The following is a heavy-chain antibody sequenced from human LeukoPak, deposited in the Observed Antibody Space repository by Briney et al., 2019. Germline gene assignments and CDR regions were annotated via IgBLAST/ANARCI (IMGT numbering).Heavy chain of an antibody. D-gene: IGHD6-19*01. V-gene: IGHV3-23*01. CDR3: AKDARRTSGWYFFDY. J-gene: IGHJ4*02. Sequence: GGSLRLSCAASGFAFSNQAMGWVRQAPGKGLEWVSVISDSGSITYYADSVKGRFTISRDNSKNTLFLQMNSLRAEDTAVYYCAKDARRTSGWYFFDYWGQGILVTVSS. CDR2: ISDSGSIT. CDR1: GFAFSNQA.